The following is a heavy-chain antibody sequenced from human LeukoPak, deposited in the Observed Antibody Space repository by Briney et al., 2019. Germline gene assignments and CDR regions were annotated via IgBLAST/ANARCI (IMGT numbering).Heavy chain of an antibody. V-gene: IGHV3-21*01. CDR2: ISSISSYI. CDR1: GFTFSSYS. Sequence: GGSLRLSCAASGFTFSSYSMNWVRQAPGKGLEWVSSISSISSYIYYADSVKGRFTISRDNAKNSLYLQMNSLRAEDTAVYYCARGIGEYQLLSYYYYGMDVWGQGTTVTVSS. D-gene: IGHD2-2*01. J-gene: IGHJ6*02. CDR3: ARGIGEYQLLSYYYYGMDV.